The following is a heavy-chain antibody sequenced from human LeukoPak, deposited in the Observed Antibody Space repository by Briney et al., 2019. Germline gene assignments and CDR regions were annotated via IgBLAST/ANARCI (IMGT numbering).Heavy chain of an antibody. J-gene: IGHJ4*02. V-gene: IGHV3-74*01. CDR2: INSDGSTT. CDR3: TRGGGYSYGYLGY. Sequence: GGSLRLSCAASGFTFSRYWMHWVRQAPGKGLVWVSHINSDGSTTSYADSVKGRFTISRDNAKNTLYLQMNSLRAEDTAVYYCTRGGGYSYGYLGYWGQGTLVTVSS. D-gene: IGHD5-18*01. CDR1: GFTFSRYW.